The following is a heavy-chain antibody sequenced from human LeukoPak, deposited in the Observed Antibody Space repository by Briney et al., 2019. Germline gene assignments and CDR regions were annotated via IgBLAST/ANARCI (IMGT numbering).Heavy chain of an antibody. V-gene: IGHV4-34*01. J-gene: IGHJ4*02. CDR1: GGSFSGYY. CDR3: ARGRAYSSYDY. D-gene: IGHD6-6*01. Sequence: PSETLSLTCAVYGGSFSGYYWSWIRQPPGKGLEWIGEINHSGSTNYNPSLKSRVTISVDTSKNQFSLKLSSVTAADTAVYYCARGRAYSSYDYWGQETLVTVSS. CDR2: INHSGST.